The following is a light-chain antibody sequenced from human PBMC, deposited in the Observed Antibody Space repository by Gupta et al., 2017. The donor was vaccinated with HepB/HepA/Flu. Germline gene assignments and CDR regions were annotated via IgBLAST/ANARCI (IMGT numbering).Light chain of an antibody. J-gene: IGKJ5*01. CDR3: QQRGKWPLIT. CDR2: DVS. V-gene: IGKV3-11*01. Sequence: IVLTQSPEILSLYPGERATLSCRASQTVSSYLAWYQQKPGQAPRLLIYDVSHRAAGIPARFSGGGSGTDFTLTISGLEPEDFALYYCQQRGKWPLITFGQGTRLDIK. CDR1: QTVSSY.